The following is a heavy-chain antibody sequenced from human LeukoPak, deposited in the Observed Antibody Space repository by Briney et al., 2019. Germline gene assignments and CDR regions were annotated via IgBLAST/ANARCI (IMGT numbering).Heavy chain of an antibody. CDR2: IKQDGSEK. Sequence: GGSLRLSCVASGFTLSRYWMSWVRQAAGKGPEWVAKIKQDGSEKYYVDSVKGRFTISRDNAKNSLYLQMNSLRGEDTAVYYCARDRSGYLPLDAFDIWGQGTLVTVSS. J-gene: IGHJ3*02. CDR1: GFTLSRYW. V-gene: IGHV3-7*01. CDR3: ARDRSGYLPLDAFDI. D-gene: IGHD3-22*01.